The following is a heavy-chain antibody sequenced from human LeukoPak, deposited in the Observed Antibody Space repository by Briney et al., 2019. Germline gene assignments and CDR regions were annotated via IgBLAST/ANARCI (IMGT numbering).Heavy chain of an antibody. Sequence: SETLSLTCTVSGGSISSGGYYWSWIRQHPGKGLEWIGYIYYSGSTYYNPSLKSRVTISVDTSKNQFSLKLSSVTAADTAVYYCARSGSSWYGPSAFDIWGQGTMVTVSS. J-gene: IGHJ3*02. D-gene: IGHD6-13*01. CDR3: ARSGSSWYGPSAFDI. CDR2: IYYSGST. V-gene: IGHV4-31*03. CDR1: GGSISSGGYY.